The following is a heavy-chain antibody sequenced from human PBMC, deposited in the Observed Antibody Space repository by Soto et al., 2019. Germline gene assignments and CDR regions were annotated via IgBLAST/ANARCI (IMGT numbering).Heavy chain of an antibody. CDR1: GFTFSDYD. CDR3: ARARGGEWFGEQLF. Sequence: GGSMRLPCAASGFTFSDYDMHWVRQATGKSLEWVSAIGTPGDTYYTGSVKGRFTISRENAKSSLYLQMNSLRAEDTAVYYCARARGGEWFGEQLFWGQGSLVTVSS. J-gene: IGHJ4*02. CDR2: IGTPGDT. V-gene: IGHV3-13*04. D-gene: IGHD3-10*01.